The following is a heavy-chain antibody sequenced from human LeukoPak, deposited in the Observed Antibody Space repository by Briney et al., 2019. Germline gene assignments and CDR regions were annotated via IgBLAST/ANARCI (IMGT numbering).Heavy chain of an antibody. CDR2: ISGSGDNT. J-gene: IGHJ4*02. V-gene: IGHV3-23*01. CDR1: GFTFSSYA. D-gene: IGHD3-22*01. CDR3: AKGSYYASSCSFYFDY. Sequence: PGGSLRLSCAASGFTFSSYAMSWVRQAPGKGLEWVSGISGSGDNTYYADSVKGRFTISRDNSKNTLYVQVNSLGTEDTAAYYCAKGSYYASSCSFYFDYWGQGTLVTVSS.